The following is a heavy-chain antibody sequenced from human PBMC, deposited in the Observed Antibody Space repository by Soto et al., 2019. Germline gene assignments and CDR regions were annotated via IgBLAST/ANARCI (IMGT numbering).Heavy chain of an antibody. V-gene: IGHV4-31*03. CDR3: ARVGTSYARRGLDV. CDR2: IYYTGSA. D-gene: IGHD7-27*01. J-gene: IGHJ6*02. CDR1: GGAIDRGGYY. Sequence: KSSETLSLTCKVSGGAIDRGGYYWCWIRQHPGKGLEWIGHIYYTGSAYYKPSLKSRVSMSIDTSQNQFSLELISVTAADTAVYYCARVGTSYARRGLDVWGQGTTVTVSS.